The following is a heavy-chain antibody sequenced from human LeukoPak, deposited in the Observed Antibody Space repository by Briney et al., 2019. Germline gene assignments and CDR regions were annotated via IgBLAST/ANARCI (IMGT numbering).Heavy chain of an antibody. J-gene: IGHJ3*02. CDR1: GYTCTIYG. CDR2: ISAYNGNT. V-gene: IGHV1-18*01. D-gene: IGHD4-17*01. Sequence: ASVKVSCKASGYTCTIYGISWVRQAPGQGLEWMGWISAYNGNTNYAQKLQGRVTMTTDTSTSTAYMELRSLRSDDTAVYYCARFYYGDYETNNAFDIWGQGTMVTVSS. CDR3: ARFYYGDYETNNAFDI.